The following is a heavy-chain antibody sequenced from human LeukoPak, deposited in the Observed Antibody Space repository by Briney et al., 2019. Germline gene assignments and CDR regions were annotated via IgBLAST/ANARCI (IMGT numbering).Heavy chain of an antibody. Sequence: GGSLRLSCAASGFTFDDYAMHWVRQAPGKGLEWVSGISWNSGSIGYADSVKGRFTISRDNAKNSLYLQMNSLRAEDVALYYCAKGGVQLWTFDYWGQGTLVTVSS. CDR2: ISWNSGSI. CDR3: AKGGVQLWTFDY. D-gene: IGHD5-18*01. V-gene: IGHV3-9*03. CDR1: GFTFDDYA. J-gene: IGHJ4*02.